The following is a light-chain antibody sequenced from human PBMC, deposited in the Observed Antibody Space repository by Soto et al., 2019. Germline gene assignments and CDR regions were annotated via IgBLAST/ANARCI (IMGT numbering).Light chain of an antibody. J-gene: IGLJ1*01. CDR2: EVS. V-gene: IGLV2-14*01. Sequence: QPVLTQPASVSGSPGQSITISCTGTSSDVGNYKYVAWYQQHPGKAPKLIIYEVSARPSEVSNRFSGSKSGNTASLTISGLQAEDEADYYCSSYTGSYTLVFGTGTKVTVL. CDR3: SSYTGSYTLV. CDR1: SSDVGNYKY.